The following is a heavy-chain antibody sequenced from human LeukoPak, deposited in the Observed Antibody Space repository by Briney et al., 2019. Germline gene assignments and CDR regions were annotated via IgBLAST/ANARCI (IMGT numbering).Heavy chain of an antibody. Sequence: SETLSLTCAVYGGSFSGYYWSWIRQPPGKGLEWIGSIYYSGSTYYNPSLKSRVTISVDTSKNQFSLKLSSVTAADTAVYYCARQGRGLYDSSGYYIDYWGQGTLVTVSS. CDR2: IYYSGST. CDR3: ARQGRGLYDSSGYYIDY. V-gene: IGHV4-34*01. J-gene: IGHJ4*02. CDR1: GGSFSGYY. D-gene: IGHD3-22*01.